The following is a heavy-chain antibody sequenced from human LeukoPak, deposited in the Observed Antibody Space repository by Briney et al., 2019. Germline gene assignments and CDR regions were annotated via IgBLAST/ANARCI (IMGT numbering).Heavy chain of an antibody. CDR3: AKVSGITMVRGVIGAFDI. CDR1: GFTFDDYA. V-gene: IGHV3-43*02. CDR2: ISGDGGST. D-gene: IGHD3-10*01. Sequence: GESLKISCAASGFTFDDYAMHWVRQAPGKGLEWVSLISGDGGSTYYADSVKGRFTISRDNSKNSLYLQMNSLRTEDTALYYCAKVSGITMVRGVIGAFDIWGQGTMVTVSS. J-gene: IGHJ3*02.